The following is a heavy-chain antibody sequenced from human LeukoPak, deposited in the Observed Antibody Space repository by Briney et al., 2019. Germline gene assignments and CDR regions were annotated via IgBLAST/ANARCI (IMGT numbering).Heavy chain of an antibody. Sequence: GGSLRLSCVASGFTFTSDAMNWVRQAPGKGLEWVSSTVSRGTTQYADSVKGRFTVSRDTSKNTLYLQMNSLRADDTAVYYCAKCSTSAYTTGWCNWIDPWGQGALVTVSS. CDR2: TVSRGTT. D-gene: IGHD6-19*01. V-gene: IGHV3-23*01. J-gene: IGHJ5*02. CDR1: GFTFTSDA. CDR3: AKCSTSAYTTGWCNWIDP.